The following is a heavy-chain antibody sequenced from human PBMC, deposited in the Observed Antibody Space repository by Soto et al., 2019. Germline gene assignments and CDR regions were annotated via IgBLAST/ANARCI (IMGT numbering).Heavy chain of an antibody. CDR1: GFTFSSYS. Sequence: LRLSCAASGFTFSSYSMHWVRQAPGKGLEWVAVISYDGSKKHHADSVKGRFTISRDNSKNTLYLQMNSLRAEDTAVYYCATGPLTRQWLVRGAFDIWGQGTMVTVS. CDR3: ATGPLTRQWLVRGAFDI. V-gene: IGHV3-30-3*01. CDR2: ISYDGSKK. J-gene: IGHJ3*02. D-gene: IGHD6-19*01.